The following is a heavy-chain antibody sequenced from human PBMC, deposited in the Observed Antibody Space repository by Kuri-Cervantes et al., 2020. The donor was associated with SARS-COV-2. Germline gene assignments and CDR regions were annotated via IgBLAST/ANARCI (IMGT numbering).Heavy chain of an antibody. CDR2: ISYDGNNK. V-gene: IGHV3-30*04. Sequence: LSLTCAASHFTFSSYAFHWVRQAPGQGLEWVAAISYDGNNKYFADSVRGRFTVSRDNSKNTLYLQMNSLRAEDTAVYYCAKDPGYCSSTSCPSGAFDPWGQGTLVTVSS. D-gene: IGHD2-2*01. CDR1: HFTFSSYA. CDR3: AKDPGYCSSTSCPSGAFDP. J-gene: IGHJ5*02.